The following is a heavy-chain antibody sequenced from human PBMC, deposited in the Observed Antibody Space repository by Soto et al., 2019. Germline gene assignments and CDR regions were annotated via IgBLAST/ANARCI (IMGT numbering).Heavy chain of an antibody. Sequence: SETLSLTCTVSGGSISSYYWSWIRQPPGKGLEWIGYIYYSGSTNYNPSLKSRVTISVDTSKNQFSLKLSSVTAADTAVYYCARLCSGGSCPLYDAFDIWGQGTIVTVSS. CDR3: ARLCSGGSCPLYDAFDI. D-gene: IGHD2-15*01. CDR1: GGSISSYY. CDR2: IYYSGST. V-gene: IGHV4-59*01. J-gene: IGHJ3*02.